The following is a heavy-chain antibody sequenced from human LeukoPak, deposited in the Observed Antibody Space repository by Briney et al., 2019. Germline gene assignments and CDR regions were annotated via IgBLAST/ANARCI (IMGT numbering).Heavy chain of an antibody. CDR3: ARHAPTGTPTIFDY. Sequence: PSETLSLTCTVSGGSINTYYWSWIRQPPGRGLEWIGYIYTSGDTNYNPSLKSRVTISGDTSKNQSSLKLTSVTAADTAFYYCARHAPTGTPTIFDYWGQGTLVTVSS. V-gene: IGHV4-4*09. J-gene: IGHJ4*02. D-gene: IGHD1-1*01. CDR1: GGSINTYY. CDR2: IYTSGDT.